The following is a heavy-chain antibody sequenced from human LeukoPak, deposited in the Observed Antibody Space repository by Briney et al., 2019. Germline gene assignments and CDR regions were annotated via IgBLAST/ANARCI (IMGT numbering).Heavy chain of an antibody. J-gene: IGHJ4*02. Sequence: PGGSLRLSCAASGFTFSSYWMSWVRQAPGKGLEWVANIKQDGSEKYYVDFVKGRFTISRDNAKNSLYLQMNSLRAEDTAVYYCARGGGIAAAGTPYYFDYWGQGTLVTVSS. CDR1: GFTFSSYW. CDR3: ARGGGIAAAGTPYYFDY. CDR2: IKQDGSEK. V-gene: IGHV3-7*01. D-gene: IGHD6-13*01.